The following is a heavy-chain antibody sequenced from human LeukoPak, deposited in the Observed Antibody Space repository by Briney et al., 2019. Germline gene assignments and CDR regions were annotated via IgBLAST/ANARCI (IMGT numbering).Heavy chain of an antibody. Sequence: SETLSLTCTVSGGSISSYYWSWIRQPPGEGLEWIGYIYYSGSTNYNPSLKSRVTISVDTSKNQFSLKLSSVTAADTAVYYCARRRGWKQQLVYFDYWGQGTLATVSS. CDR1: GGSISSYY. D-gene: IGHD6-13*01. CDR2: IYYSGST. J-gene: IGHJ4*02. CDR3: ARRRGWKQQLVYFDY. V-gene: IGHV4-59*08.